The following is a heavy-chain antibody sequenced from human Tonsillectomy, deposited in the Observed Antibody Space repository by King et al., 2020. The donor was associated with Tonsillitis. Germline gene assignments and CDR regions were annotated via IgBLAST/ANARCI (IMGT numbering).Heavy chain of an antibody. Sequence: VQLVESGGGVVQPGGSLRLSCAATGFNFTWYGMHWVRQAPGKGLEWVSAIWYDGSNDRYADSVKGRFTISRDNSRHTLYLLMNSLRTEDTAVYYCARDPSTTGTADHWGQGALVTVSS. D-gene: IGHD1-1*01. J-gene: IGHJ4*02. CDR1: GFNFTWYG. V-gene: IGHV3-33*08. CDR2: IWYDGSND. CDR3: ARDPSTTGTADH.